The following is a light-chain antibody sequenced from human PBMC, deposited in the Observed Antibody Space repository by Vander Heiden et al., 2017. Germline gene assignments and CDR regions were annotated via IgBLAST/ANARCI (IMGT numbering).Light chain of an antibody. Sequence: DIQMTQHPSSLSASVGDRVTITCRASQSNSSYLNWYQQKPGKAPKLLIYAASSLQSGVPSRFSGSGSGTDFTLTISSLQPEDFATYYCQQSYSTPRTFGEGTKVEI. CDR3: QQSYSTPRT. J-gene: IGKJ1*01. CDR2: AAS. V-gene: IGKV1-39*01. CDR1: QSNSSY.